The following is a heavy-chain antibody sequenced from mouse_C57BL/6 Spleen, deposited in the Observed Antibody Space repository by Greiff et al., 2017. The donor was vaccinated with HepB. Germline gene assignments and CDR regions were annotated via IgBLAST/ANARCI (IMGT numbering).Heavy chain of an antibody. Sequence: VQLQQSGAELARPGASVKLSCKASGYTFTSYGISWVKQRTGQGLEWIGEIYPRSGNTYYNEKFKGKATLIADKSSSTAYMELRSLTSEDSAVYFCARKYDGHWYFDVWGTGTTVTVSS. D-gene: IGHD2-3*01. V-gene: IGHV1-81*01. CDR3: ARKYDGHWYFDV. CDR1: GYTFTSYG. J-gene: IGHJ1*03. CDR2: IYPRSGNT.